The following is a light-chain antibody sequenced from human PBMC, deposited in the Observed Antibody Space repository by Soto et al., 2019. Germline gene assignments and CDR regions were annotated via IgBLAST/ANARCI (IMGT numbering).Light chain of an antibody. CDR2: GAS. V-gene: IGKV3-20*01. CDR3: QQYGSSPRT. Sequence: IVLTHSPCTLSVSPLERATLSFMASQSVSDNLAWYQQKPGQAPRLLIYGASSRATGIPDRFSGSGSGTDFTLTISRLEPEDFAVYYCQQYGSSPRTFGQGTKVDIK. J-gene: IGKJ1*01. CDR1: QSVSDN.